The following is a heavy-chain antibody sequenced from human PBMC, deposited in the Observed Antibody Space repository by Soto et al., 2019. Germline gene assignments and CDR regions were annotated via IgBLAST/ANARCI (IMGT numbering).Heavy chain of an antibody. Sequence: SETLSLTCTVSGGSISSYYWSWIRQPPGKGLEWIGYIYYSGSTNYNPSLKSRVTISVDTSKNQFSLKLSSVTAADTAVYYCARDGGHYYDSSPSFDYWGQGTLVTVSS. CDR1: GGSISSYY. CDR3: ARDGGHYYDSSPSFDY. J-gene: IGHJ4*02. V-gene: IGHV4-59*01. CDR2: IYYSGST. D-gene: IGHD3-22*01.